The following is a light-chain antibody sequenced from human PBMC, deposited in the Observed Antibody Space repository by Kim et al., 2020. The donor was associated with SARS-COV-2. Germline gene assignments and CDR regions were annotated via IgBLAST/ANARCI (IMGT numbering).Light chain of an antibody. CDR3: AAWDNSLSGWV. CDR1: SAKVRGNY. V-gene: IGLV1-47*01. Sequence: GRRVTTACSGSSAKVRGNYVSWYQQLPGTAPILRIYRKNQRPAGVPDRFSGSKSATSASLAISGLRSEDEADYYCAAWDNSLSGWVFGGGTQLTVL. CDR2: RKN. J-gene: IGLJ3*02.